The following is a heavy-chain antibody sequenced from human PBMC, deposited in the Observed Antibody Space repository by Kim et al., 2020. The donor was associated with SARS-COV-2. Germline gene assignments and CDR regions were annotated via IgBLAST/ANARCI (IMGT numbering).Heavy chain of an antibody. CDR2: INSDGSST. CDR1: GFTFSSYW. J-gene: IGHJ6*02. CDR3: ARFGPVSDGLRYFENTNYYGMDV. D-gene: IGHD3-9*01. V-gene: IGHV3-74*01. Sequence: GGSLRLSYAASGFTFSSYWMHWVRQAPGKGLVWVSRINSDGSSTSYADSVKGRFTISRDNAKNTLYLQMNSLRAEDTAVYYCARFGPVSDGLRYFENTNYYGMDVWGQGTTVTVSS.